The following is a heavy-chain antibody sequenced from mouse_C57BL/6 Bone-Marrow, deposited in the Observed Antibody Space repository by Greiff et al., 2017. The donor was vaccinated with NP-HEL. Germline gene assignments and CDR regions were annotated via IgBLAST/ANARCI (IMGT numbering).Heavy chain of an antibody. Sequence: DVMLVESGEGLVKPGGSLKLSCAASGFTFSSYAMSWVRQTPEKRLEWVAYISSGGDYIYYADTVKGRFTISRDNARNTLYLQMSSLKSEDTAMYYCTRGTKWYFDVWGTGTTVTVSS. CDR1: GFTFSSYA. V-gene: IGHV5-9-1*02. D-gene: IGHD2-14*01. CDR2: ISSGGDYI. CDR3: TRGTKWYFDV. J-gene: IGHJ1*03.